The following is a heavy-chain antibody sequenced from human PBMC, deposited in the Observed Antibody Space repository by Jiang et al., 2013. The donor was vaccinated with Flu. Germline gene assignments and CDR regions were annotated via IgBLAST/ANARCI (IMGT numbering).Heavy chain of an antibody. D-gene: IGHD2-15*01. CDR3: ARDVRLHCSGGSCYSNYYYYYGMDV. Sequence: GAEVKKPGASVKVSCKASGYTFTSYGISWVRQAPGQGLEWMGWISAYNGNTNYAQKLQGRVTMTTDTSTSTAYMELRSLRSDDTAVYYCARDVRLHCSGGSCYSNYYYYYGMDVWGQGTTVTVSS. CDR1: GYTFTSYG. J-gene: IGHJ6*02. V-gene: IGHV1-18*01. CDR2: ISAYNGNT.